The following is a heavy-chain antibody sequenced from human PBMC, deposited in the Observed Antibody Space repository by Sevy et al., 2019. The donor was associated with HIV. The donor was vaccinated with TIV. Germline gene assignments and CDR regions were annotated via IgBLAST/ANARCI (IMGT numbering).Heavy chain of an antibody. V-gene: IGHV3-72*01. J-gene: IGHJ4*02. CDR1: GFTFSDHY. CDR2: TRNKGDSYTT. D-gene: IGHD6-13*01. CDR3: ATHAGIAAAGRVFDY. Sequence: GGSLRLSCAASGFTFSDHYMEWVRQAPGKGLEWVGRTRNKGDSYTTEYAASVKGRFTISRDDSKNPLNLQRNSLKTEETAVYYCATHAGIAAAGRVFDYWGQGSLVTVSS.